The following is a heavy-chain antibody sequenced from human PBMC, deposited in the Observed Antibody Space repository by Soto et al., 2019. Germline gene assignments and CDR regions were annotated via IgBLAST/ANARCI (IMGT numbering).Heavy chain of an antibody. Sequence: QVQLVQSGAEVKKPGASVKVSCKASGYTFTSYAMHWVRQAPGQRLEWMGWIKAGNGNTKYSQKFQGRVTITRDTTASTAYMELSSLRSEDTAVDYCAGDGPKHSSSGYVGVIYYMDVWGQGTTVTVSS. D-gene: IGHD6-13*01. J-gene: IGHJ6*03. CDR2: IKAGNGNT. CDR1: GYTFTSYA. V-gene: IGHV1-3*01. CDR3: AGDGPKHSSSGYVGVIYYMDV.